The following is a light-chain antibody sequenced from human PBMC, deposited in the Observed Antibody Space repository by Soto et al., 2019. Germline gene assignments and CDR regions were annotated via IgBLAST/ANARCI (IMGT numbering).Light chain of an antibody. CDR3: LLYYGSAYV. V-gene: IGLV7-43*01. J-gene: IGLJ1*01. CDR1: TGPVTSDYY. CDR2: TTS. Sequence: QTVVTQEPSLTVSPGGTVTLTCAASTGPVTSDYYPNWFQQKPGQAPRSLIYTTSNRQAWTRARFSGSLLGGKAALTLSGAQPEDEAEYFCLLYYGSAYVFGTGTKLTVL.